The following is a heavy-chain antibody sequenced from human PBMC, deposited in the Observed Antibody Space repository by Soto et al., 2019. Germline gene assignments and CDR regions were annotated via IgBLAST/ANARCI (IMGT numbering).Heavy chain of an antibody. Sequence: QVQLVQSGAEVKKPGSSVKVSCKASGGTFSSYTISWVRQAPGQGLEWMGRIIPILGIANYAQKFQDRVTITADKSTSKAYMELSSLRSEDTAVYYCAREPYSGYGPYYYYYMDVWGKGTTVTVSS. CDR1: GGTFSSYT. D-gene: IGHD5-12*01. CDR2: IIPILGIA. J-gene: IGHJ6*03. V-gene: IGHV1-69*08. CDR3: AREPYSGYGPYYYYYMDV.